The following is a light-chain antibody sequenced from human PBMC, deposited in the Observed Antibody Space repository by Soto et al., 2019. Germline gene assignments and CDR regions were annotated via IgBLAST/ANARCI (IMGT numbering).Light chain of an antibody. CDR3: QQRSNWPPIT. CDR1: QSVSSY. V-gene: IGKV3-11*01. J-gene: IGKJ5*01. CDR2: DAS. Sequence: EIVLTQSPATLSLSPGERATLSCRASQSVSSYLAWYQQKPGQAPRLLIYDASNRATGIPARFSGSVSGTDFTLTISSLEPEDFAVYDYQQRSNWPPITFGQGTRLEIK.